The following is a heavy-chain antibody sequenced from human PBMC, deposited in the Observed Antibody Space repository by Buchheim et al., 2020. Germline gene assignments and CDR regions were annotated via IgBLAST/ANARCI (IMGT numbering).Heavy chain of an antibody. J-gene: IGHJ4*02. D-gene: IGHD3-22*01. CDR1: GFTFSTFA. Sequence: EVQLLESGGGLVQPGGSLRLSCAASGFTFSTFAMNWVRQAPRKGLDWVSAISGGGDTTSYADSVKGRFTISRDNSKNTLYLQMNSLRAEDTATYHCATTSSTMIEPSDFDYWGQGTL. V-gene: IGHV3-23*01. CDR3: ATTSSTMIEPSDFDY. CDR2: ISGGGDTT.